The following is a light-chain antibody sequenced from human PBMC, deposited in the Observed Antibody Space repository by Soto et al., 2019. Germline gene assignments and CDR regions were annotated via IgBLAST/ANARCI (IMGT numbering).Light chain of an antibody. CDR2: NAV. CDR3: QHYYNLPPT. Sequence: DIKMTQSPSSLSASVGDRVTISCQASQDISNSLNWYQQKSGKAPELLIYNAVNLETGVTSRFRGSGSGTHFTFTISSLQPEDIDTYYCQHYYNLPPTFGPGTRVDIK. J-gene: IGKJ3*01. CDR1: QDISNS. V-gene: IGKV1-33*01.